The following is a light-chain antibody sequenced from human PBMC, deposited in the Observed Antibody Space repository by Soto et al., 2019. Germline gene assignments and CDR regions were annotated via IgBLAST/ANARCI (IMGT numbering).Light chain of an antibody. Sequence: DIVMTQSPDSLALSLGERATIHCKSSQTLFYTSSNKNYLAWYQQRPGQPPKLLIYWASDRESGVPNRFSGSGSGTDFTLNISGLQAEDVALYDCPQYLSTPFTFGPGTRLDI. CDR1: QTLFYTSSNKNY. V-gene: IGKV4-1*01. J-gene: IGKJ3*01. CDR3: PQYLSTPFT. CDR2: WAS.